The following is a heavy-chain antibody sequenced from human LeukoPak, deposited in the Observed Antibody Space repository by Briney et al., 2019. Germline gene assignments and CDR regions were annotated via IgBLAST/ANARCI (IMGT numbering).Heavy chain of an antibody. V-gene: IGHV3-7*03. Sequence: GGSLRLSCVASGFTFSTFWMSWVRQAPGKGLEWVANIKQDGSEKYYVDSVKGRFTISRDNSKNTLYLQMNSLRAEDTAVYYCAKDRVDYASSDAFDIWGQGTMVTVSS. J-gene: IGHJ3*02. CDR2: IKQDGSEK. CDR1: GFTFSTFW. CDR3: AKDRVDYASSDAFDI. D-gene: IGHD4-17*01.